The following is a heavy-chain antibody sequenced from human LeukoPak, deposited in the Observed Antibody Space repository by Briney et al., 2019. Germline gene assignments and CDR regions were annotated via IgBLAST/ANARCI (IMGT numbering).Heavy chain of an antibody. V-gene: IGHV4-39*07. J-gene: IGHJ4*02. CDR2: IYYSGST. CDR3: ARSKTPYDFWSGYFDY. Sequence: SETLSLTCTVSGGSISSSSYYWGWIRQPPGKGLEWIGSIYYSGSTYYNPSLKSRVTISVDMSMTQFSLKLSSVTAADTAVYYCARSKTPYDFWSGYFDYWGQGTLVTVSS. D-gene: IGHD3-3*01. CDR1: GGSISSSSYY.